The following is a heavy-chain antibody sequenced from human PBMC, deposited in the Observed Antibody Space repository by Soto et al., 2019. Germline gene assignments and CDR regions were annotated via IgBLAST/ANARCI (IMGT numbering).Heavy chain of an antibody. CDR2: ISAYDRNA. CDR3: AGATGAEAGTGYCER. CDR1: GYTFTSYG. D-gene: IGHD6-19*01. Sequence: ASVKVSCKASGYTFTSYGITWARQAPGQALESMGWISAYDRNANYAQKLQGRVTMTTDTSTSTAYMELRSLRSDHTAVYYCAGATGAEAGTGYCERWGKRTSIIASS. V-gene: IGHV1-18*01. J-gene: IGHJ6*04.